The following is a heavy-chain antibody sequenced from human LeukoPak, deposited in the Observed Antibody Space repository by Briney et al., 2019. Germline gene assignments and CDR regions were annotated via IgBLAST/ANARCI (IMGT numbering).Heavy chain of an antibody. Sequence: PGRSLRLSCAASGFTFSSYAMHWVRQAPGKGLEWVAFIRYDGSNKSYADSVKGRFTISRDNAKNTLYLQMNSLRVQDTAVYYCAWEGLPDAFDIWGQGTMVTVSS. CDR2: IRYDGSNK. V-gene: IGHV3-30*04. D-gene: IGHD1-26*01. J-gene: IGHJ3*02. CDR3: AWEGLPDAFDI. CDR1: GFTFSSYA.